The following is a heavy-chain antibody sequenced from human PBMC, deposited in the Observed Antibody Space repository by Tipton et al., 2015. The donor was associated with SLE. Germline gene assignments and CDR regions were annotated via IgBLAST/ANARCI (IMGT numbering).Heavy chain of an antibody. Sequence: TLSLTCAVYGGSLTGYLWTWIRRPPGRGLEWIGEISHDGGTNYNPSLKRRVTMSIDTSGNQFSLKLSSVTAADTAVYYCARDHSSSWYLDYWGQGTLVTVSS. J-gene: IGHJ4*02. CDR1: GGSLTGYL. CDR3: ARDHSSSWYLDY. D-gene: IGHD6-13*01. CDR2: ISHDGGT. V-gene: IGHV4-34*01.